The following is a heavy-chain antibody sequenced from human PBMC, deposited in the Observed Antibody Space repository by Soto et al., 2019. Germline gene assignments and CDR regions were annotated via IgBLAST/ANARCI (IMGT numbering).Heavy chain of an antibody. CDR1: GHSFTNYG. V-gene: IGHV1-18*01. CDR3: ARPRFNDYCDYVRRGLYVDV. J-gene: IGHJ6*02. D-gene: IGHD4-17*01. Sequence: ASVKVSCKASGHSFTNYGISWVRQAPGQGLEWMGWISGYNGNTNYVQKLQGRVTMTTDTSTSTAYMELRSLRSDDTAVYYCARPRFNDYCDYVRRGLYVDVWGQGTTVTVSS. CDR2: ISGYNGNT.